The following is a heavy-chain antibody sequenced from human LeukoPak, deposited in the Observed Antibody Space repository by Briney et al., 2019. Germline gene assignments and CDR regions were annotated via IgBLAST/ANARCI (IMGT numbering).Heavy chain of an antibody. CDR2: INPSGGST. D-gene: IGHD2-15*01. CDR3: ARDLRDGVVAATYWFDP. V-gene: IGHV1-46*01. J-gene: IGHJ5*02. CDR1: GYTFTIYY. Sequence: ASVTVSCKASGYTFTIYYMHWVRQAPGQGREWMGIINPSGGSTSYAQKFQGRVTMTRDMSTSTVYMELSSLRSEDTAIYYCARDLRDGVVAATYWFDPWGQGTLVTVSS.